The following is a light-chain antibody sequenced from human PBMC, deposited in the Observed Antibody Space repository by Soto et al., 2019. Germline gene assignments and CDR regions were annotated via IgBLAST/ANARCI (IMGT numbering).Light chain of an antibody. CDR2: GAS. J-gene: IGKJ2*01. V-gene: IGKV3-20*01. CDR1: QSVASSY. Sequence: EIVLTQSPGTLSLSPGEGATLSCRASQSVASSYLAWYQQKPGQAPRLLIYGASNRATGIPDRFSGGGSGTDFTLTISRLEPEDFAVYYGQQYGSSSYTFGQGTKLEIK. CDR3: QQYGSSSYT.